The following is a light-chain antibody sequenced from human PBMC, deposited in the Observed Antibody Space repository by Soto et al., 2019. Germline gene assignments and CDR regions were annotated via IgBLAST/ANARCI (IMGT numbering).Light chain of an antibody. J-gene: IGKJ2*01. Sequence: EIVLTQSPGTLSLSPGERATLSCRASQSVSSSYLAWYQQKPGQAPRLLIYGASSRATGIPDRFSGSGSGTDFTLTISRLEPEDFATYYCQQYNSHSDTFGQGTKVELK. CDR2: GAS. CDR3: QQYNSHSDT. V-gene: IGKV3-20*01. CDR1: QSVSSSY.